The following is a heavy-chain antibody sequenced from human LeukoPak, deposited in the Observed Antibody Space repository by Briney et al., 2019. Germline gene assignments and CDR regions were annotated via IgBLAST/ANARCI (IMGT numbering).Heavy chain of an antibody. CDR3: AKQYSSSWYGYYYYMDV. CDR1: GFTFVSYS. D-gene: IGHD6-13*01. V-gene: IGHV3-23*01. CDR2: INNSGGST. J-gene: IGHJ6*03. Sequence: GGSLRLSCAASGFTFVSYSMSWVRQAPGKGLEWVSGINNSGGSTYYAGSVKGRFTISRDNSKNTLYLQMNSLRAEDTAVYYCAKQYSSSWYGYYYYMDVWGKGTTVTVSS.